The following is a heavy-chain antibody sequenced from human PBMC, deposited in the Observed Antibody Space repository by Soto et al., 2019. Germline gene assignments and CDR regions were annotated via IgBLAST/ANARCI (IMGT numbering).Heavy chain of an antibody. CDR3: ARFPVAGTSGPPVY. CDR2: IYYSGST. CDR1: GGYISSGCYY. J-gene: IGHJ4*02. Sequence: SETLSLTCTVAGGYISSGCYYWSWIRQHPGKGLEWIGYIYYSGSTYYNPSLKSRVTISVDTSKNQFSLKLSSVTAADTAVYYCARFPVAGTSGPPVYWGQGTLVTVSS. D-gene: IGHD6-19*01. V-gene: IGHV4-31*03.